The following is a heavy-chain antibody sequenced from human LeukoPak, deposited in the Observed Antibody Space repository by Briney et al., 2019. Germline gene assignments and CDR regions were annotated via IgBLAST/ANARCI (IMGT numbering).Heavy chain of an antibody. J-gene: IGHJ4*02. Sequence: GGSLRLSCAASGFTFSSYGMHWVRQAPGKGLEWVAVISYDGSNKYYADSVKGRFTISRDNSKNTLYLQMNSLRAEDTAVYYCAKDSGPGYYDFWSGYPFDYWGQGTLVTVSS. D-gene: IGHD3-3*01. V-gene: IGHV3-30*18. CDR2: ISYDGSNK. CDR3: AKDSGPGYYDFWSGYPFDY. CDR1: GFTFSSYG.